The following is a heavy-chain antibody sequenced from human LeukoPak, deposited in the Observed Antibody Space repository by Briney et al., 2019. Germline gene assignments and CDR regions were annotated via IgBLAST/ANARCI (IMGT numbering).Heavy chain of an antibody. Sequence: GGSLRLSCAASGFTFSSYSMNWVRQAPGKGLEWVSSISSSSNYIYQADSVKGRFTISRDNAKNSLYLQMNSLRAEDTAVYYCAREGGASYYFDYWGQGTLVTVSS. CDR1: GFTFSSYS. J-gene: IGHJ4*02. CDR2: ISSSSNYI. V-gene: IGHV3-21*01. D-gene: IGHD3-16*01. CDR3: AREGGASYYFDY.